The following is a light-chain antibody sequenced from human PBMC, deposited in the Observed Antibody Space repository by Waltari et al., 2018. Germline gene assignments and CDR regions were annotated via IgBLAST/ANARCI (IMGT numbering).Light chain of an antibody. J-gene: IGKJ2*01. V-gene: IGKV1-39*01. Sequence: DIQMTQSPASLSASVGDRLTITCRASQTIYRHLNWYQQKPGHAPDLLIFDASNLPGGVPSRFSGSGSGTDFTLTINSLQPEDIATYYCQQSYRTPYTFGLGTKVEIK. CDR2: DAS. CDR1: QTIYRH. CDR3: QQSYRTPYT.